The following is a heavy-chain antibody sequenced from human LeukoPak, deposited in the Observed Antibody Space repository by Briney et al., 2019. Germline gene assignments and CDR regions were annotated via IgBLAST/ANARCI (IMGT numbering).Heavy chain of an antibody. CDR1: GGSISSDY. CDR3: ASLIGSGGGY. V-gene: IGHV4-59*12. CDR2: IYYRGST. Sequence: SETLSLTCTVSGGSISSDYWSWIRQPPGKGLEWIGYIYYRGSTNYNPSLKSRVTISVDKSKNQFSLKLSSVTAADTAVYYCASLIGSGGGYWGQGTLVTVSS. D-gene: IGHD6-19*01. J-gene: IGHJ4*02.